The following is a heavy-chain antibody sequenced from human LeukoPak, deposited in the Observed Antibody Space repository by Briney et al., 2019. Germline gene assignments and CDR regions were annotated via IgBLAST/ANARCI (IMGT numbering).Heavy chain of an antibody. CDR2: INAGNGNT. J-gene: IGHJ4*02. V-gene: IGHV1-3*01. D-gene: IGHD6-19*01. Sequence: GASVKVSCKASGYTFTSYAMHWVRQAPGQRLEWMGWINAGNGNTKYSQTFQGRVTITRDTSASTAYMELSSLRSEDTAVYYCARSYSSGWYLDYWGQGTLVTVSS. CDR1: GYTFTSYA. CDR3: ARSYSSGWYLDY.